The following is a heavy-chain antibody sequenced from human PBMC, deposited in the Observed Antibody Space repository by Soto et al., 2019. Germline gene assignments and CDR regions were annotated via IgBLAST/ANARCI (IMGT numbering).Heavy chain of an antibody. CDR2: TRNKANSYTT. CDR1: GFTLSDHY. CDR3: ARVSCSITSCYVGDY. Sequence: VQLVESGGGLVQPGGSLRLSCAASGFTLSDHYMDWVRQAPWKGLECVGRTRNKANSYTTEYAASVRGRFTISRDDFKNSMYLQMNSLNVEGTAVYFCARVSCSITSCYVGDYWGQGTLVTVS. V-gene: IGHV3-72*01. D-gene: IGHD2-2*01. J-gene: IGHJ4*02.